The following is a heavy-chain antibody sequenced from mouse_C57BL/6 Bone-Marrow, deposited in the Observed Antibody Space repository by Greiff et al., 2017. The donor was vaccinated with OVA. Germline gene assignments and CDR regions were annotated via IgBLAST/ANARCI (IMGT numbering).Heavy chain of an antibody. J-gene: IGHJ2*01. CDR1: GFNIKDDY. Sequence: VQLQQSGAELVRPGASVKLSCTASGFNIKDDYMHWVKQRPEQGLEWIGWIDPENGDTEYASKFQGKATITADTSSNTAYRQLSSRTSEDTAVYYCTTVYYYGSSWDYWGQGTTLTVSS. D-gene: IGHD1-1*01. CDR3: TTVYYYGSSWDY. CDR2: IDPENGDT. V-gene: IGHV14-4*01.